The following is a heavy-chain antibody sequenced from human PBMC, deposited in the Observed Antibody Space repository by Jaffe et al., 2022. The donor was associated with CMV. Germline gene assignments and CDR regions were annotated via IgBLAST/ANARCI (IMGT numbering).Heavy chain of an antibody. Sequence: QVQLVESGGGVVQPGGSLRLSCTASGFTFSNYGIHWVRQAPGKGLEWLALISNDGSSKYYADSVKGRFTISRDNSKNTVYLQLNSLGAEDTAVFYCAKALLWFGDLRQYPYFYYGMDVWGQGTTVTVSS. CDR2: ISNDGSSK. CDR1: GFTFSNYG. D-gene: IGHD3-10*01. J-gene: IGHJ6*02. V-gene: IGHV3-30*18. CDR3: AKALLWFGDLRQYPYFYYGMDV.